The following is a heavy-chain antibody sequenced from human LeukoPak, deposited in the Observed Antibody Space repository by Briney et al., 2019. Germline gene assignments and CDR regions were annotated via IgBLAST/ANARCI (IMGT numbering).Heavy chain of an antibody. CDR1: GYSISSGYY. CDR2: ISHSGST. D-gene: IGHD3-22*01. J-gene: IGHJ3*02. Sequence: SETLSLTCTVSGYSISSGYYWGWIRQPPGKGLEWIGSISHSGSTYYNPSLKSRVTISVDTSKNQFSLKLSSVTAADTAVYYCARDSFTMIVVHDAFDIWGQGTMVTVSS. CDR3: ARDSFTMIVVHDAFDI. V-gene: IGHV4-38-2*02.